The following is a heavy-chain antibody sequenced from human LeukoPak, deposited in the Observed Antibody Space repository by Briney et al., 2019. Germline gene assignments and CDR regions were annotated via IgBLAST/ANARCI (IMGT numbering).Heavy chain of an antibody. CDR1: GYTFNNYG. D-gene: IGHD3-22*01. CDR3: ARASASPTNSNSYYFETTKKNAFDI. V-gene: IGHV1-18*01. CDR2: ISAYNGDK. J-gene: IGHJ3*02. Sequence: ASVKVSCKPSGYTFNNYGITWVRQAPGQGLEWMGWISAYNGDKNYAQKLQGRVTMTTDTSTRTAYMELRSLSSADTAVYYCARASASPTNSNSYYFETTKKNAFDIWGQGTMVTVSS.